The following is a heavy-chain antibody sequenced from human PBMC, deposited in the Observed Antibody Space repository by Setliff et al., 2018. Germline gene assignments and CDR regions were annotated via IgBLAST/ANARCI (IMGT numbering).Heavy chain of an antibody. Sequence: ASVKVSCKASGYTFTLYYLHWVRQAPGQGLEWMGRINANGGGTNYAQKFQGRVTMTRDTSNSTDYMDLSRLTSDDTAVYYCAREVLSTVVAWDYWGQGTLVTVSS. D-gene: IGHD4-17*01. CDR3: AREVLSTVVAWDY. CDR2: INANGGGT. CDR1: GYTFTLYY. V-gene: IGHV1-2*06. J-gene: IGHJ4*02.